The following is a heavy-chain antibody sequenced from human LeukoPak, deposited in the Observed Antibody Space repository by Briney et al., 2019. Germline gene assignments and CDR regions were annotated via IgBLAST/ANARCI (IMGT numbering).Heavy chain of an antibody. CDR1: GFNFRSFG. CDR2: VSFERNDK. J-gene: IGHJ4*02. D-gene: IGHD1-26*01. V-gene: IGHV3-30*03. Sequence: GGPLRLSCAASGFNFRSFGFLWVRQAPGKGLEWLAIVSFERNDKYYADSVKGRFTISGDESKNTLYLQMNSLRSEDTAVYYCARDPLRRGTSYLDNWGQGTLVTVAS. CDR3: ARDPLRRGTSYLDN.